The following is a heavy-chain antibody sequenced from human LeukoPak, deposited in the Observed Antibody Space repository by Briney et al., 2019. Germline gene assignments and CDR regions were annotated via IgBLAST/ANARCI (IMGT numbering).Heavy chain of an antibody. J-gene: IGHJ4*02. CDR1: GYTFSNFW. V-gene: IGHV5-51*01. D-gene: IGHD5-24*01. CDR2: IYPGDSDT. Sequence: GESLKISCKGSGYTFSNFWIAWVRQMPGKGLEWMGIIYPGDSDTRYSPSFQGQVTISADKSITTAYLQWSSLKASDTAMYYCARHGRRDGYNYDYWGQGTLVTVSS. CDR3: ARHGRRDGYNYDY.